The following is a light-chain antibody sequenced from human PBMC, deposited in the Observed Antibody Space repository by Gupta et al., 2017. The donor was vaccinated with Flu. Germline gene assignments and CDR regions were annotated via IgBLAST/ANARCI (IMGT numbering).Light chain of an antibody. CDR2: YAS. J-gene: IGKJ2*01. CDR3: QQSSGLPYT. V-gene: IGKV6-21*01. Sequence: PDFQSVTPKEKVTITCRASQSIGSGLHWYQQKPGQSPKVLVNYASQSCSGVPSRFSGSGSGTDFTLTINSVEAEDAATYYCQQSSGLPYTFGQGTKLEIK. CDR1: QSIGSG.